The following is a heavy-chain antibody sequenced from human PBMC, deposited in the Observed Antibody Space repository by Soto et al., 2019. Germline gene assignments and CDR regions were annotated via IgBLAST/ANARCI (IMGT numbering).Heavy chain of an antibody. CDR3: ARLNTSSDAFDI. Sequence: GGALRHSFAAAGVTLSKSLMRWVRPAPGKGLEWVANIKQDGSEKSYVDSVKGRFTISRDNANNSLYLQMNSLRAEDTAVYYCARLNTSSDAFDIWGQGTMVTVSS. D-gene: IGHD6-13*01. V-gene: IGHV3-7*02. J-gene: IGHJ3*02. CDR1: GVTLSKSL. CDR2: IKQDGSEK.